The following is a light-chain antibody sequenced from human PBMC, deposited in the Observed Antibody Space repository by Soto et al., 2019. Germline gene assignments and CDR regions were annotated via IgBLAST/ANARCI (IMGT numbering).Light chain of an antibody. V-gene: IGLV2-8*01. CDR2: EVS. Sequence: QSARNQPPSAYGSPGRSVTISYTETSSDVGAYNYVSWYQQLPGKAPKLIIYEVSKRPSGVPDRFSGSKSGNTASLTVSGLQAEDEADYYCTSYAGTYSFFYVFGTGTKVTVL. CDR3: TSYAGTYSFFYV. J-gene: IGLJ1*01. CDR1: SSDVGAYNY.